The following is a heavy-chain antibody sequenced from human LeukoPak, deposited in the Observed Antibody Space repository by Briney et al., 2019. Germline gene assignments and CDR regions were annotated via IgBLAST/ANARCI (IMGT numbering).Heavy chain of an antibody. J-gene: IGHJ1*01. Sequence: SETLSLTCPLSGGSISNYYWSWIRQPPGQGLEWIGYIYYSGSTYYNPSLRSRVTISVDTSKNQFSLNLNSVTAADTAVYYCARALSGTYGLFQHWGQGTLVTVSS. D-gene: IGHD1-26*01. CDR3: ARALSGTYGLFQH. CDR1: GGSISNYY. CDR2: IYYSGST. V-gene: IGHV4-59*01.